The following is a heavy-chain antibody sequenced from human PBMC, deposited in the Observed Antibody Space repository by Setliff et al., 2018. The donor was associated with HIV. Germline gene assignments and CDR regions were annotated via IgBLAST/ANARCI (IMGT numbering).Heavy chain of an antibody. CDR1: GYTFNSNY. Sequence: ASVKVSCKASGYTFNSNYMHWVRQAPGQGLEWMGLINPTGAITFYPQKFQARVTMTRDTSTSTVYLELSRLTSDDTAVYFCARDPELKQWLVRSPSFYFDYWGQGTLVTVSS. V-gene: IGHV1-46*02. D-gene: IGHD6-19*01. CDR3: ARDPELKQWLVRSPSFYFDY. CDR2: INPTGAIT. J-gene: IGHJ4*02.